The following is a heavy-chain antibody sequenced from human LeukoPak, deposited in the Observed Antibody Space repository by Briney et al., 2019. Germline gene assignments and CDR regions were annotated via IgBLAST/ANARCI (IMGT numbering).Heavy chain of an antibody. CDR3: AREYPQGVVRGMSSAFDI. J-gene: IGHJ3*02. CDR1: GDTLTTHP. V-gene: IGHV1-69*04. D-gene: IGHD3-10*02. CDR2: ITPIFNKA. Sequence: ASVRVSCKASGDTLTTHPISWVRQAPGQGPEWMGRITPIFNKADYTPNFQGRVSFTVDRSMSTAYMEVHSLRSEDTAMYYCAREYPQGVVRGMSSAFDIWGQGTMVTVTS.